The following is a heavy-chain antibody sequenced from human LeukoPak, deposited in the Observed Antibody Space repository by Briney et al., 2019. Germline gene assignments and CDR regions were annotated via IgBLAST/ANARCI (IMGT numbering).Heavy chain of an antibody. V-gene: IGHV1-69*04. J-gene: IGHJ4*02. CDR2: IIPILGIA. CDR1: GGTFSSYA. Sequence: GAPVKVSCKASGGTFSSYAISWVRQAPGQGLEWMGRIIPILGIANYAQKFQGRVTITADKSTSTAYMELSSLRSEDTAVYYCARDRPIAAAVIPYYFDYWGQGTLVTVSS. D-gene: IGHD6-13*01. CDR3: ARDRPIAAAVIPYYFDY.